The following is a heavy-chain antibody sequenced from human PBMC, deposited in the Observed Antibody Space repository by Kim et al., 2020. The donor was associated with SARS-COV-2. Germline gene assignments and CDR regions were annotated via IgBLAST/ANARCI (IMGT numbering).Heavy chain of an antibody. D-gene: IGHD3-3*01. CDR3: ARVRHYDFWSGYYFDY. V-gene: IGHV1-3*01. Sequence: QKFQGRVTLTRDPSASTAYMELSSLRSEDTAVYYCARVRHYDFWSGYYFDYWGQGTLVTVSS. J-gene: IGHJ4*02.